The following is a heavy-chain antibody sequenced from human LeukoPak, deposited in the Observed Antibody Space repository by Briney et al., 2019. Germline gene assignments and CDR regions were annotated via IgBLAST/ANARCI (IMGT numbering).Heavy chain of an antibody. CDR3: ARGDYPSI. D-gene: IGHD4-17*01. CDR1: GFTFSSYN. Sequence: TGGSLRLSCATSGFTFSSYNMWWVRQAPGKGLEWVSSISSHSSYIYYADAVKGRFTISRDNAQNSLYLQMNSLRAEDTAVYYCARGDYPSIWGQGTLLTVSS. CDR2: ISSHSSYI. V-gene: IGHV3-21*01. J-gene: IGHJ4*02.